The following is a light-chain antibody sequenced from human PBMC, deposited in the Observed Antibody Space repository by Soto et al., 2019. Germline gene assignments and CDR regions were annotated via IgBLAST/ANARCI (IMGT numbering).Light chain of an antibody. CDR3: QHRSEWPVS. CDR1: ESVRSY. Sequence: EIVLTQSPATLSLSPGERATLSCRASESVRSYLAWYQQKPGQAPRLLISDASNRATGIPSRFSGSGSGTDLTLTISSLEPEDFAVYYCQHRSEWPVSFGQGTRLESK. CDR2: DAS. J-gene: IGKJ5*01. V-gene: IGKV3-11*01.